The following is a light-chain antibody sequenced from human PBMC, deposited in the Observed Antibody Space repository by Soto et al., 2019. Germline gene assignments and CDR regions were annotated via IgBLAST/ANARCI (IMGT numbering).Light chain of an antibody. J-gene: IGLJ1*01. CDR2: EVS. V-gene: IGLV2-14*01. CDR3: SSYTSSSTRV. CDR1: SSDVGGYNY. Sequence: QSALTQPASVSGSPGQSITISCTGTSSDVGGYNYVSWYQQHPGKAPKLIIYEVSNRPSGVSNRFSGSKSGNTASLTISGLLAEDEADYYCSSYTSSSTRVFGTGTKLTVL.